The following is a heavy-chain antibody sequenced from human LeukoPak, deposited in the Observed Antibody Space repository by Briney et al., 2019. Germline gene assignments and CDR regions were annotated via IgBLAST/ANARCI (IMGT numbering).Heavy chain of an antibody. J-gene: IGHJ4*02. Sequence: GGSLRLSCAASGFTVTSNYMSWVRQAPGKGLEWVSIIYSGGSTYYADSVKGRFTISRDNSKNTLYLQMNSLRAEDTAVYYCARDSSLSSGWFFVHWGQGTLVTVSS. V-gene: IGHV3-66*01. D-gene: IGHD6-19*01. CDR3: ARDSSLSSGWFFVH. CDR1: GFTVTSNY. CDR2: IYSGGST.